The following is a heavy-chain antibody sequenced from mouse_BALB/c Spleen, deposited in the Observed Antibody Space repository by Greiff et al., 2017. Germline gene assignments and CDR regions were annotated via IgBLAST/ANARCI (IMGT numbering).Heavy chain of an antibody. CDR2: ISYSGST. Sequence: EVKLVESGPGLVKPSQSLSLTCTVTGYSITSDYAWNWIRQFPGNKLEWMGYISYSGSTSYNPSLKSRISITRDTSKNQFFLQLNSVTTEDTATYYCARSGGNYGHGYAMDYWGQGTSVTVSS. D-gene: IGHD2-4*01. CDR1: GYSITSDYA. CDR3: ARSGGNYGHGYAMDY. V-gene: IGHV3-2*02. J-gene: IGHJ4*01.